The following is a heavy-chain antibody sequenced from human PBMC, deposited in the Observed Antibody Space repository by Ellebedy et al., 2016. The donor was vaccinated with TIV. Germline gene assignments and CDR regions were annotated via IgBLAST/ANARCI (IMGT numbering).Heavy chain of an antibody. CDR1: GFSINNGYF. CDR2: IYHSGTT. CDR3: ARDATGTFDY. D-gene: IGHD6-13*01. Sequence: MPSETLSLTCTVSGFSINNGYFWVWIRQPPGKGLEWTGSIYHSGTTYYNPSLKSRFTISVDTSKNQVSLKVNSVTAADTAVYYGARDATGTFDYWGQGTLVTVST. J-gene: IGHJ4*02. V-gene: IGHV4-38-2*02.